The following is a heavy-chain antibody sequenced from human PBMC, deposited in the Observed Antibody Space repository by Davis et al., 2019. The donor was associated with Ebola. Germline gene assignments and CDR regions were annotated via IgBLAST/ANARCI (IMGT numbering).Heavy chain of an antibody. V-gene: IGHV4-34*01. CDR3: ARGWTYNWNYYYYYGMDV. CDR2: IKHSGGT. D-gene: IGHD1-20*01. Sequence: GSLRLSCAVYGGSFSGYYWSWIRQPPGKGLEWIGEIKHSGGTNYNPSLKSRVTISVDRSKNQFYLKLTSVTAADTAVYYCARGWTYNWNYYYYYGMDVWCQGTTVTVSS. CDR1: GGSFSGYY. J-gene: IGHJ6*02.